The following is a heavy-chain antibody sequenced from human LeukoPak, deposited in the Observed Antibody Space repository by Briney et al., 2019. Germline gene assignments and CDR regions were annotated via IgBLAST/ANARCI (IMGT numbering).Heavy chain of an antibody. D-gene: IGHD3-22*01. CDR2: IYSGGST. J-gene: IGHJ4*02. CDR1: GFTVSSNY. CDR3: ARVPALYDSSGYY. Sequence: GGSLRLSCAASGFTVSSNYVSWVRQAPGKGLEWVSVIYSGGSTYYADSVKGRFTISRDNSKNTLYLQMNSLRAEDTAVYYCARVPALYDSSGYYWGQGTLVTVSS. V-gene: IGHV3-53*01.